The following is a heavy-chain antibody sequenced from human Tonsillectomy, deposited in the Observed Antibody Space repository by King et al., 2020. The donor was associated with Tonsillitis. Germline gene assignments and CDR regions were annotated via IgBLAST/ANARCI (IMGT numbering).Heavy chain of an antibody. V-gene: IGHV4-39*01. CDR1: GGSISSSDHY. D-gene: IGHD1-26*01. Sequence: QLQESGPGVVKPSETLSLTCTVSGGSISSSDHYWAWIRQPPGKGLEWIGYMYRGGTIFSNPSPKSRITISGGTSENRFSLKLSSVTAADTALYFCARYVSGSFDYWGQGALVTVSS. J-gene: IGHJ4*02. CDR3: ARYVSGSFDY. CDR2: MYRGGTI.